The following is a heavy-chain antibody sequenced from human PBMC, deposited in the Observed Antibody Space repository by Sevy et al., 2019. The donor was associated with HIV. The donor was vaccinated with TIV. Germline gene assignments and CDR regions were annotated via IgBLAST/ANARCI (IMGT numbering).Heavy chain of an antibody. D-gene: IGHD3-9*01. J-gene: IGHJ4*02. V-gene: IGHV3-9*01. Sequence: GGSLRLSCAASGFTFDDYAMHWVRQAPGKGLEWVSGIGWNSGSIGYADSVKGRFTISRDNAKNSLYLQMNSLRAEDTALYYCAKDLPDYDILTGYPGAFDYWGQGTLVTVSS. CDR2: IGWNSGSI. CDR1: GFTFDDYA. CDR3: AKDLPDYDILTGYPGAFDY.